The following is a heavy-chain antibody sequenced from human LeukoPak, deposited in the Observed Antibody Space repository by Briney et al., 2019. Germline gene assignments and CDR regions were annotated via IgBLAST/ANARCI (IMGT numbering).Heavy chain of an antibody. J-gene: IGHJ1*01. D-gene: IGHD3-3*01. Sequence: PGGSLRLSCAASGFTFSSYDMHWVRQAPGKGLEWVAFIQYDGSNKYYADSVKGRFTISRDNSKNTLYLQTNSLRAEDAAVYYCAKGEWIPSTTTEYFQHWGQGTLVTVAS. CDR2: IQYDGSNK. CDR3: AKGEWIPSTTTEYFQH. V-gene: IGHV3-30*02. CDR1: GFTFSSYD.